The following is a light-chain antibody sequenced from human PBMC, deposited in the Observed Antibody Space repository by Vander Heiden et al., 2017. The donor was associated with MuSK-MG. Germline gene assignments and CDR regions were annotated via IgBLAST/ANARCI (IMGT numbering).Light chain of an antibody. CDR2: GAS. CDR1: QSISNNY. J-gene: IGKJ1*01. V-gene: IGKV3-20*01. Sequence: EIVLTQSPGTLSLSPGERGTLSCRASQSISNNYLAWYQQKPGQAPRLLIYGASSRAIGIPDRFSGSGSGTDFTLTLSSLETEDFAVYYCQQYGSSPWTFGQGTKVDLK. CDR3: QQYGSSPWT.